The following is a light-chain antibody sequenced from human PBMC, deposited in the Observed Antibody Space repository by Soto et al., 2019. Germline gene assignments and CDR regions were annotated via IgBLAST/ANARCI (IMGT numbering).Light chain of an antibody. Sequence: QSVLTQPASVSGSPGQSITISCTGTSSDVGTYNVVSWYQQHPGKAPKLMIYEVTKRPSGVSDRFSGSKSGNTASLTISGLQAEDEADYYCCSYAGYNTGVLFGGGTKLTVL. V-gene: IGLV2-23*02. CDR1: SSDVGTYNV. CDR2: EVT. J-gene: IGLJ2*01. CDR3: CSYAGYNTGVL.